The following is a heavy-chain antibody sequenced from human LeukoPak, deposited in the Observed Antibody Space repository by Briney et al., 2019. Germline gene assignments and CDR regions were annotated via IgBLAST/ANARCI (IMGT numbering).Heavy chain of an antibody. J-gene: IGHJ4*02. CDR1: GFTFSSYE. V-gene: IGHV3-48*03. CDR2: ISSSGSTI. Sequence: GGSLSLSCAASGFTFSSYEMNWVRQAPGKGLEWVSYISSSGSTIYYADSVKGRFTISRDNAKKSLYLQMNSLRAEDTAVYYCARDDLQWEFGYWGQGTLVTVSS. D-gene: IGHD1-26*01. CDR3: ARDDLQWEFGY.